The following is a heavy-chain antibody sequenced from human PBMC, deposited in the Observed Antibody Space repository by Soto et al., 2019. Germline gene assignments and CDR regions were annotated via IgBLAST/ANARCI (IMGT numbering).Heavy chain of an antibody. V-gene: IGHV5-51*01. CDR3: ARQPDNYDILTGSEYYYGMDV. CDR1: GYSFTRYW. CDR2: IYPGDSDT. D-gene: IGHD3-9*01. J-gene: IGHJ6*02. Sequence: PGESLKISCKGSGYSFTRYWIGWVRQMPGKGLEWMGIIYPGDSDTRYSPSFQGQVTISADKSISTAYLQWSSLKASDTAMYYCARQPDNYDILTGSEYYYGMDVWGQGTTVTVSS.